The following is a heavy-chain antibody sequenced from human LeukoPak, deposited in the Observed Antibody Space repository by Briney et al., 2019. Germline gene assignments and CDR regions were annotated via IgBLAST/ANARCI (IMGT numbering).Heavy chain of an antibody. D-gene: IGHD4-23*01. CDR3: ARETVVMGY. V-gene: IGHV3-30*03. CDR1: GFTFSNAW. J-gene: IGHJ4*02. CDR2: ISYDGSNK. Sequence: GGSLRLSCAASGFTFSNAWMSWVRQAPGKGLEWVAVISYDGSNKYYADSVKGRFTISRDNSKNTLYLQMNSLRAEDTAVYYCARETVVMGYWGQGTLVTVSS.